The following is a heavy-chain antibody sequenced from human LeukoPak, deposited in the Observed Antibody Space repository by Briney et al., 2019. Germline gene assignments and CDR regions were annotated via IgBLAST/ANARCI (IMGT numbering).Heavy chain of an antibody. CDR1: GGSISSYY. CDR3: ARAVEYSGYDYEFDY. Sequence: SETLSLTCTVPGGSISSYYWSWIRQPPGKGLEWIGYIYYSGSTNYNPSLKSRVTISVDTSKNQFSLKLSSVTAADTAVYYCARAVEYSGYDYEFDYWGQGTLVTVSS. V-gene: IGHV4-59*01. D-gene: IGHD5-12*01. J-gene: IGHJ4*02. CDR2: IYYSGST.